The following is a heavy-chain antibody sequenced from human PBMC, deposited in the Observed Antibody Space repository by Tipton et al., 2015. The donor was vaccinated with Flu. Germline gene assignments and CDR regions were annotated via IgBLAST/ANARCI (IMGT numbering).Heavy chain of an antibody. D-gene: IGHD4-17*01. CDR3: AKAIDYGPSYYFDY. V-gene: IGHV3-9*01. Sequence: QLVQSGGGLVQPGRSLRLSCAASGFTFDAYAMYWVRQAPGKGLERASGISWNSVNIDYVDSVRGRFTISRDNAKNSLYLQMNSLRVEDTALYYCAKAIDYGPSYYFDYWGQGTLVTVSS. CDR2: ISWNSVNI. CDR1: GFTFDAYA. J-gene: IGHJ4*02.